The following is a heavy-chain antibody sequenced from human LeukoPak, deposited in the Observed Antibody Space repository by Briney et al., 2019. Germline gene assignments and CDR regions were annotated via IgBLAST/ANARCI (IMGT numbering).Heavy chain of an antibody. CDR2: INPNSGGT. CDR1: GYTFTGYY. V-gene: IGHV1-2*02. J-gene: IGHJ3*02. CDR3: AREIYYYGSGSPLGGDAFDI. D-gene: IGHD3-10*01. Sequence: GASVTVSCTASGYTFTGYYMHLVRQAPGQGLEWMGWINPNSGGTNYAQKFQGRVTMTRDTSISTAYMELSRLRSDDTAVYYCAREIYYYGSGSPLGGDAFDIWGQGTMVTVSS.